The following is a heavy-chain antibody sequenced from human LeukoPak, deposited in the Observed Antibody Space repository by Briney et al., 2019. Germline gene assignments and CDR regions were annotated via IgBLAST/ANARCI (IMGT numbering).Heavy chain of an antibody. J-gene: IGHJ5*02. V-gene: IGHV3-23*01. Sequence: PGGSLRLSCAASGFTFSSYAMSWVRQAPGKGLEWGSSITGSAGSTYYADSVKGRFTISKDNSKHTLYLQMNSLRAEDTAVSYCAKGDCSSASCVAENWFDPWGQGTLVTVSS. CDR3: AKGDCSSASCVAENWFDP. CDR1: GFTFSSYA. D-gene: IGHD2-2*01. CDR2: ITGSAGST.